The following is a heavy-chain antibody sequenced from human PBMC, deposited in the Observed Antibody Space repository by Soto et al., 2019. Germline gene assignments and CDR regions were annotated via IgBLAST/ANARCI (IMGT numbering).Heavy chain of an antibody. CDR3: AREWRGDYVIHYYYYMDV. Sequence: EVQLVESGGGLVKPGGSLRLSCAASGFTFSSYSINWVRQAPGKGLEWVSSISSSSSYIYYADSVKGRLTISRDNAKNSLYLQMNSLRAEDTAVYYCAREWRGDYVIHYYYYMDVWGKGTTVTVSS. D-gene: IGHD4-17*01. J-gene: IGHJ6*03. V-gene: IGHV3-21*01. CDR2: ISSSSSYI. CDR1: GFTFSSYS.